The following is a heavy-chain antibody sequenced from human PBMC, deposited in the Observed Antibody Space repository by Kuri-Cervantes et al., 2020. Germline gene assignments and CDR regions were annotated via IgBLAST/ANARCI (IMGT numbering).Heavy chain of an antibody. Sequence: SETLSLTCAVSGYSISSGYYWGWIRQPPGKGLEWIGSIYHSGSTYYNPSLKSRVTISVDTSKNQFSLRLSSVTAADTAVYYCATGSSTSCPTRYWGQGTLVTVSS. CDR3: ATGSSTSCPTRY. CDR2: IYHSGST. CDR1: GYSISSGYY. V-gene: IGHV4-38-2*01. J-gene: IGHJ4*02. D-gene: IGHD2-2*01.